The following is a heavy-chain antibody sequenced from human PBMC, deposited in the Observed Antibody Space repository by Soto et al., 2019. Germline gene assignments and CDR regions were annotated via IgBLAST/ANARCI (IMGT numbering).Heavy chain of an antibody. V-gene: IGHV2-70*01. J-gene: IGHJ6*02. Sequence: SGPTLVNPTQTLTLTCTFSGFSLSTSGMCVSWIRQPPGKALEWLALIDWDDDEYYSTSLKTRLTISKDTSKNQVVLTMTNMDPVDTDTYYCARIPGIYTVTHLNGMDVWGQGNTVTVSS. CDR1: GFSLSTSGMC. CDR2: IDWDDDE. D-gene: IGHD4-4*01. CDR3: ARIPGIYTVTHLNGMDV.